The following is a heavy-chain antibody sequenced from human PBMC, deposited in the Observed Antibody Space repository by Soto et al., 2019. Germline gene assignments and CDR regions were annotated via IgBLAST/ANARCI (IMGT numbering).Heavy chain of an antibody. CDR3: AREGPDYHYCMDV. CDR2: INHRGDT. CDR1: GGSFSGYY. J-gene: IGHJ6*03. Sequence: PSETLSLTCAMYGGSFSGYYWGWIRQPPGKGLEWIGKINHRGDTNYNPSLKSRVTVSVDTSMNQFSLNLRSMTAADTAVYYCAREGPDYHYCMDVWGKGTMVTVSS. V-gene: IGHV4-34*01.